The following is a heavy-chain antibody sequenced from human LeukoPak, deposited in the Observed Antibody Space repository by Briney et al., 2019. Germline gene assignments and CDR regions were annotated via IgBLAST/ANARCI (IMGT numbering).Heavy chain of an antibody. Sequence: SETLSLTCAVYGGSFSGYYWSWIRQPPGKGLEWIGEINHSGSTNYNPSLKSRVTISVDTSKNQFSLKLSSVTAADTAVYYCARESRGPITMVRGVNYDYWGQGTLVTVSS. J-gene: IGHJ4*02. CDR3: ARESRGPITMVRGVNYDY. D-gene: IGHD3-10*01. CDR1: GGSFSGYY. CDR2: INHSGST. V-gene: IGHV4-34*01.